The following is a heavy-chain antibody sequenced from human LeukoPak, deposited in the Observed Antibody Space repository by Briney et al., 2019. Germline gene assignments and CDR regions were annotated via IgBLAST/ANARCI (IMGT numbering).Heavy chain of an antibody. CDR3: ARAPKGMTTVRYYYYYYMDV. Sequence: SQTLSLTCTVSGGSISSGGYYWSWIRQHPGKGLDWIGYTYYSGSTYCNPSLKSRATISVDASKNQFSLGLTSVTAADTAVYYCARAPKGMTTVRYYYYYYMDVWGEGTTVTVSS. J-gene: IGHJ6*03. CDR1: GGSISSGGYY. CDR2: TYYSGST. D-gene: IGHD4-11*01. V-gene: IGHV4-31*03.